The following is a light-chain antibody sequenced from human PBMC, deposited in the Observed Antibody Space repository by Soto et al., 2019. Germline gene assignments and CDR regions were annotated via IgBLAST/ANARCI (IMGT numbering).Light chain of an antibody. CDR2: DAS. CDR3: KQYNSYWT. J-gene: IGKJ1*01. CDR1: QSISRW. Sequence: IQLTQSPSTLSASLGDTVTMTFRASQSISRWLSWYQQKAGKAPKLLIYDASTLQTGVASRFSGSMSGTEFTLTITGLQPDDSATYYCKQYNSYWTFGPGTKVDIK. V-gene: IGKV1-5*01.